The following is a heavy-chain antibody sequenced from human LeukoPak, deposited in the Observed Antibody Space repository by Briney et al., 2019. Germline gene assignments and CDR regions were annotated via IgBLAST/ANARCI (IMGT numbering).Heavy chain of an antibody. D-gene: IGHD5-18*01. V-gene: IGHV4-34*01. Sequence: PSETLSLTCAVYGGSFSIYHWIWIRQPPGKGLEWIGEINHSGSINHNPSLKSRVTISIDTYKKQFSLKLTSVTAADTAVYYCAKVYSYGHKGDLWGQGTLVTVSS. CDR3: AKVYSYGHKGDL. CDR2: INHSGSI. CDR1: GGSFSIYH. J-gene: IGHJ4*02.